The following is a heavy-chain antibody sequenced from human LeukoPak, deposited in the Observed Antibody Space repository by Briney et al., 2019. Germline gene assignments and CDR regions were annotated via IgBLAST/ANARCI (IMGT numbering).Heavy chain of an antibody. CDR3: ARGPNYVWGSSKSYFDY. D-gene: IGHD3-16*01. J-gene: IGHJ4*02. Sequence: ASVKVSCKASGGTFSSYAISWVRQAPGQGLEWMGGIIPIFGTANYAQKFQGRVTITADKSTSTAYMELSSLRSEDTAVYYCARGPNYVWGSSKSYFDYWGQGTLVTVSS. CDR2: IIPIFGTA. V-gene: IGHV1-69*06. CDR1: GGTFSSYA.